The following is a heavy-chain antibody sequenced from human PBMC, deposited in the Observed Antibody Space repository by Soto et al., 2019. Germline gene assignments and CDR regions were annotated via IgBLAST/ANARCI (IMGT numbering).Heavy chain of an antibody. CDR2: IRHSGST. CDR3: ARAGAFGITIFGVVTDYYYYYMDV. J-gene: IGHJ6*03. CDR1: GTSFGDNY. Sequence: SKTLALSCAVYGTSFGDNYWSWIRQPPRKGMEWIGEIRHSGSTNYNPSLKSRVTISVDTSKNQFSLELTSVTAADTAVYYCARAGAFGITIFGVVTDYYYYYMDVWGKGTTVT. D-gene: IGHD3-3*01. V-gene: IGHV4-34*01.